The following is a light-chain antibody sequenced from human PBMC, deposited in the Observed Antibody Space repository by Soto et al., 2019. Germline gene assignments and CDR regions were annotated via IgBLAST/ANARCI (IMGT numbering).Light chain of an antibody. V-gene: IGLV2-14*01. CDR1: SSDVGGCNY. J-gene: IGLJ1*01. CDR3: SSFISSTTLALCV. Sequence: QSALTQPASVSGSPGQSITISCTGTSSDVGGCNYVSWYQQHPGKAPKLMIYGVSNRPSGVSNRFSGSKSGNTASLTISGLQTEDEADYYCSSFISSTTLALCVFGTGTKLTVL. CDR2: GVS.